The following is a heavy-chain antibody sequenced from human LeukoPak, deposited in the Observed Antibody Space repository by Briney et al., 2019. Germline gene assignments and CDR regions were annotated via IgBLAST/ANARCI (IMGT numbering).Heavy chain of an antibody. J-gene: IGHJ4*02. D-gene: IGHD5-18*01. CDR3: ARDFSGDSYGYGSRDY. CDR1: GFTFSSYA. Sequence: PGGSLRLSCAASGFTFSSYAMHWVRQAPGKGLEWVAVISYDGSNKYYADSVKGRFTISRDNSKNTLYLQMNSLRAEDTAVYYCARDFSGDSYGYGSRDYWGQGTLVTVSS. V-gene: IGHV3-30-3*01. CDR2: ISYDGSNK.